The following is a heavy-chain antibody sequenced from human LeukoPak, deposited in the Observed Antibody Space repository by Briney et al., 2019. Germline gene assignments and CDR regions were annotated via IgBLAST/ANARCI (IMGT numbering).Heavy chain of an antibody. CDR1: GFTFSNYA. J-gene: IGHJ4*02. CDR2: ISYDRSNK. V-gene: IGHV3-30-3*01. Sequence: GRSLRLSCAASGFTFSNYAMHWVRQAPGKGLEWVAVISYDRSNKYYADSVKGRFTISRDNSKNTLYLQMNSLRAEDTAVYYCARSGIQSGYCSSTSCYTGYWGQGTLVTVSS. CDR3: ARSGIQSGYCSSTSCYTGY. D-gene: IGHD2-2*02.